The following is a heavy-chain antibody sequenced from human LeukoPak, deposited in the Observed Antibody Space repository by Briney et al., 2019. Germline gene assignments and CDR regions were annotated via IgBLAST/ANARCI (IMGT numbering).Heavy chain of an antibody. CDR2: IYTSGST. D-gene: IGHD2-2*01. V-gene: IGHV4-61*02. Sequence: SQTLSLTCTVSGGSISSGSCYWSWIRQPAGKGLEWIGRIYTSGSTNYNPSLKSRVTISVDTSKNQFSLKLSSVTAADTAVYYCARDGCSSTSCHTLDYWGQGTLVTVSS. CDR3: ARDGCSSTSCHTLDY. CDR1: GGSISSGSCY. J-gene: IGHJ4*02.